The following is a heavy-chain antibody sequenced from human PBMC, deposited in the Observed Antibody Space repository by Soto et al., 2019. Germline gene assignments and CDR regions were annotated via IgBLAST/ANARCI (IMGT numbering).Heavy chain of an antibody. CDR1: GFTFSSYA. J-gene: IGHJ4*02. CDR2: ITMSADDT. Sequence: GGSLRLSCAASGFTFSSYAMHWVRQAPGKGLVWVSSITMSADDTYYTDSVKGRFTISRDSSKNTVFLQMNSLRAEDTAIYYCTRTLANFDYWGQGILVTVSS. CDR3: TRTLANFDY. V-gene: IGHV3-23*01.